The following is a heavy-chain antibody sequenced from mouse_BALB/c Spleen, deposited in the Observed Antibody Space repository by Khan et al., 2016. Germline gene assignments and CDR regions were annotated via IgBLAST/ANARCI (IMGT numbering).Heavy chain of an antibody. J-gene: IGHJ4*01. V-gene: IGHV5-6*01. Sequence: EVELVESGGDLVKPGGSLKLSCAASGFTFSNYGMSWVRQTPDKRLEWVATISSGGSYTYYPDSVKGRFTISRDNAKNTLYLQMSSLKSEDTAMFYCARGVYYGSSDKYAMDYWGQGTSVTVSS. CDR2: ISSGGSYT. CDR1: GFTFSNYG. D-gene: IGHD1-1*01. CDR3: ARGVYYGSSDKYAMDY.